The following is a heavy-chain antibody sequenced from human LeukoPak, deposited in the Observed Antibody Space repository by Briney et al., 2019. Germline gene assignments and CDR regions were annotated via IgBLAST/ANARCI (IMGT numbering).Heavy chain of an antibody. CDR2: INPNSGGT. V-gene: IGHV1-2*02. J-gene: IGHJ6*02. CDR1: GYTFTGYY. Sequence: GASVKVSCKASGYTFTGYYMHWVRQAPGQGLEWMGWINPNSGGTNYAQKFQGRVTMTRDTSISTAYMELSRLRSDDTAVYYCARKALYPYYYGMDVWGQGTTVTVSS. CDR3: ARKALYPYYYGMDV. D-gene: IGHD2-2*02.